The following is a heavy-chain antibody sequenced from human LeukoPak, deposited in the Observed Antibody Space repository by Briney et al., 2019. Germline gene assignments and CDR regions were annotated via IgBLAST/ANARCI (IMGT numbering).Heavy chain of an antibody. CDR3: ARQGIQLWLENAFDI. CDR2: IYPGDSDT. D-gene: IGHD5-18*01. J-gene: IGHJ3*02. CDR1: GYSFSSYW. V-gene: IGHV5-51*01. Sequence: GESLKISCKGSGYSFSSYWIGWVRQMPGKGLEWMGIIYPGDSDTRYSPSFQGQVTISADKSISTAYLQWSSLKASDTAMYYCARQGIQLWLENAFDIWGQGTMVTVSS.